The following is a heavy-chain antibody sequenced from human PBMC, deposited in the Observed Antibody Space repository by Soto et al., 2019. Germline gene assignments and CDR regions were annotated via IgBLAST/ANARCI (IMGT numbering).Heavy chain of an antibody. D-gene: IGHD3-10*01. CDR3: AKKRNYYGSGSYDDY. CDR2: INHSGST. J-gene: IGHJ4*02. V-gene: IGHV4-34*01. CDR1: GGSFSGYY. Sequence: PSETLSLTCAVYGGSFSGYYWSWIRQPPGKELEWIGEINHSGSTNYNPSLKSRVTISVDTSKNQFSLKLSSVTAADTAVYYCAKKRNYYGSGSYDDYWGQGTLVTVSS.